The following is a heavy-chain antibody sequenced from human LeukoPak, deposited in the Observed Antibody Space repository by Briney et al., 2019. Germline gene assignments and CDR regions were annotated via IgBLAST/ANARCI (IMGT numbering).Heavy chain of an antibody. CDR2: IKQDGSEK. V-gene: IGHV3-7*01. D-gene: IGHD6-13*01. Sequence: GGSLRLSCAASGFTFSHYWMTWVRQAPGKGLEWVANIKQDGSEKYYVDSVKGRFTISRDNAKNSLYLQMNSLRAEDTAVYFCASYRHSSSCYIYWGQGTLVTVSS. CDR3: ASYRHSSSCYIY. CDR1: GFTFSHYW. J-gene: IGHJ4*02.